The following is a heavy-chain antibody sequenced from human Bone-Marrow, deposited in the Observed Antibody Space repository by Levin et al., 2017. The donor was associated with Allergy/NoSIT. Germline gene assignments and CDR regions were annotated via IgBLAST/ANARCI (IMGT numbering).Heavy chain of an antibody. CDR3: ARERDEYGYLYFYAMDV. D-gene: IGHD5-18*01. Sequence: PGGSLRLSCAASGFTFNVYGMHWVRQAPGKGLEWVGVSWYNGRNVYYADSVKGRFTISRDNSRNTLYLQMNSLGAEDTAVYYCARERDEYGYLYFYAMDVWGQGTTVTVSS. J-gene: IGHJ6*02. CDR2: SWYNGRNV. V-gene: IGHV3-33*01. CDR1: GFTFNVYG.